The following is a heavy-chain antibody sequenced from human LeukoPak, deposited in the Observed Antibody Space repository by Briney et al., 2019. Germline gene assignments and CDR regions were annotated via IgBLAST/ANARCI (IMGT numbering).Heavy chain of an antibody. CDR1: GFTFSGYV. D-gene: IGHD1-1*01. Sequence: PGGSLRLSCAASGFTFSGYVMSWVRQAPGKGLEWVSGISGSGGSTYYAESGKGRFTISRDNSKNTLYLQMNSLRAEDTAVYYCAKKEFSGSLLEWGQGTLVTVSS. J-gene: IGHJ4*02. CDR3: AKKEFSGSLLE. CDR2: ISGSGGST. V-gene: IGHV3-23*01.